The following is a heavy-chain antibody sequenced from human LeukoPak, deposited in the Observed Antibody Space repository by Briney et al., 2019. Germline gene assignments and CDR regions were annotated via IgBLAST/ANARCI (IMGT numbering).Heavy chain of an antibody. CDR3: ARGDGGDVYYYGMDV. D-gene: IGHD2-21*02. CDR2: IYSGGST. V-gene: IGHV3-53*01. CDR1: GFTVSSNY. Sequence: GGSLRLSCAASGFTVSSNYMSWVRQAPGKGLEWVSVIYSGGSTYYADFVKGRFTISRDNSKNTLYLQMNSLRAEDTAVYYCARGDGGDVYYYGMDVWGQGTTVTVSS. J-gene: IGHJ6*02.